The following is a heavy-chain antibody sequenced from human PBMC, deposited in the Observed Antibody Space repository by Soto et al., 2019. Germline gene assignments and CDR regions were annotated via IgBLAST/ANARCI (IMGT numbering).Heavy chain of an antibody. D-gene: IGHD4-4*01. V-gene: IGHV4-59*13. Sequence: KPXDTLSRTCIVSGGSLTTYQWNWIRQFPGPGLEWIAYTSYTWNANYNPSLQRRVTLSMDTSKYQLSLQLTSMTAADTDVYYCARDMHAGFNHYIDAWGQGTPVTVSS. J-gene: IGHJ5*02. CDR3: ARDMHAGFNHYIDA. CDR2: TSYTWNA. CDR1: GGSLTTYQ.